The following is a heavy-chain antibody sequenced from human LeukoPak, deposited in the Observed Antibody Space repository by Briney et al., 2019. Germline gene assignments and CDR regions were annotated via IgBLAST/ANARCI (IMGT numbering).Heavy chain of an antibody. CDR3: ARSEETATIDPDAFDI. V-gene: IGHV4-38-2*02. Sequence: SETLSLTCTVSGYSISSGYYWGWIRQPPGKGLEWIGSIYHSGSTYYNPSLKSRVTISVDTSKNQFSLKLSSETAADTAVYYCARSEETATIDPDAFDIWGQGTMVTVSS. CDR2: IYHSGST. CDR1: GYSISSGYY. D-gene: IGHD5-24*01. J-gene: IGHJ3*02.